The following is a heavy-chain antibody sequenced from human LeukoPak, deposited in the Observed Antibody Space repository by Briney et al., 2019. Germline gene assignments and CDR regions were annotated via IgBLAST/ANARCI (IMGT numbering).Heavy chain of an antibody. CDR1: GFTFSSYA. CDR2: ITGSGDST. Sequence: PGGSLRLSCAASGFTFSSYAMSWVRQAPGKGLEWVSAITGSGDSTYYADSVKGRFTISRDNSKNTLYLQMNSLRAEDTAVYYCAKETPPSYRSSWYSGLITLDYWGQGTLVTVSS. V-gene: IGHV3-23*01. CDR3: AKETPPSYRSSWYSGLITLDY. J-gene: IGHJ4*02. D-gene: IGHD6-13*01.